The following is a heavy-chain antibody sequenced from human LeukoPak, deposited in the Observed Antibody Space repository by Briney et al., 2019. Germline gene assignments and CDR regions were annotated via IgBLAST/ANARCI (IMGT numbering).Heavy chain of an antibody. CDR3: ARADIVVVPAAMFLIGDY. CDR2: INPNSGGT. CDR1: GGTFSSYA. V-gene: IGHV1-2*06. J-gene: IGHJ4*02. D-gene: IGHD2-2*01. Sequence: EASVKVSCKASGGTFSSYAISWVRQAPGQGLEWMGRINPNSGGTNYAPKFQGRVTMTRDTSISTAYMELSRLRSDDTAVYYYARADIVVVPAAMFLIGDYWGQGTLVTVSS.